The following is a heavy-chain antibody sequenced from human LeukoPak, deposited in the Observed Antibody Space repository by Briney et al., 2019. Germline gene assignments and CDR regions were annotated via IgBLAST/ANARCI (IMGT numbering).Heavy chain of an antibody. V-gene: IGHV3-15*01. J-gene: IGHJ4*02. D-gene: IGHD3-10*01. CDR1: GFTFSNAW. CDR3: TTDAPPPNYYGSGSYYPHPFDY. CDR2: IKSKTDGGTT. Sequence: GGSLRLSCAASGFTFSNAWMSWVRQAPGKGLEWVGRIKSKTDGGTTDYAAPAKGRFTISRDDSKNTLYLQMNSLKTEDTAVYYCTTDAPPPNYYGSGSYYPHPFDYWGQGTLVTVSS.